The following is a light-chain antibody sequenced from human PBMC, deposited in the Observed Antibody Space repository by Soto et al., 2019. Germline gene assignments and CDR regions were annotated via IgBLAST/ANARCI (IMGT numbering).Light chain of an antibody. Sequence: SVLTQPPSVCAAPGQKVTISCSGSISNIGGNSVSWYQQLPGTAPKLLIYDDNKRPSGIPDRFSGSKSGTSATLGITGFQTGDEADYYCGSWDSSLSAYVFGTGTKV. V-gene: IGLV1-51*01. CDR3: GSWDSSLSAYV. CDR2: DDN. CDR1: ISNIGGNS. J-gene: IGLJ1*01.